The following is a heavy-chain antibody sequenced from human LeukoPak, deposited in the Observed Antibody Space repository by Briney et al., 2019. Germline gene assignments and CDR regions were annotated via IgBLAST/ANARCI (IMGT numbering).Heavy chain of an antibody. CDR2: ISSSSSYI. CDR3: ARDLRALDAFDI. J-gene: IGHJ3*02. Sequence: PGGSLRLSCAASGFTFSSYSMNWVRQAPGKGLEWVSFISSSSSYIYYADSVKGRFTISRDNAKNSLYLQMNSLRAEDTAVYYCARDLRALDAFDIWGQGTMVTVSS. V-gene: IGHV3-21*01. CDR1: GFTFSSYS.